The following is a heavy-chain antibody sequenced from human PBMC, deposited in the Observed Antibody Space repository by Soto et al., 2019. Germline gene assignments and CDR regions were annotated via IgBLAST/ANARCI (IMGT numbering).Heavy chain of an antibody. CDR1: GFSFNTYA. CDR3: ASDPGIAGAGMAY. D-gene: IGHD6-19*01. CDR2: ISSSSSRI. J-gene: IGHJ1*01. V-gene: IGHV3-48*04. Sequence: EVQLVESGGGLIQPGGSLRLSCAASGFSFNTYAMNWVRQAPGQGLEWISYISSSSSRIYYADSVKGRFTLSRDNAKNSLYLQMNSRRAEDTAVYYCASDPGIAGAGMAYWGQGTRVNVSP.